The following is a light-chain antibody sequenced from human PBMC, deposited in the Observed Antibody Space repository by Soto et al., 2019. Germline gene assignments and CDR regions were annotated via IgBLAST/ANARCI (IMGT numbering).Light chain of an antibody. Sequence: DIQVTQSPSSLSASVGDRVAITCRASQNITTYFSWYQQKPGKAPNLLIYAASRLRSGVPSRFSGSGSETEFTLTISSLQPEDFATYYCQQCHTRPWTFGQGTQVEIE. CDR3: QQCHTRPWT. V-gene: IGKV1-39*01. CDR2: AAS. J-gene: IGKJ1*01. CDR1: QNITTY.